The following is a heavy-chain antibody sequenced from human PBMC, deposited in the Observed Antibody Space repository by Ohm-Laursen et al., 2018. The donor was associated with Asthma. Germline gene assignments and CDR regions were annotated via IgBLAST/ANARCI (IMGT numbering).Heavy chain of an antibody. V-gene: IGHV3-30*03. CDR1: GFAFSSYG. Sequence: SLRLSCAASGFAFSSYGMHWVRQAPGKGLEWVALTSTDGSIEKYADSVKGRFTVSRDNSKNTLYLQMNSLRAEDTAVYYCARERDNGGKGGYFDFWGQGTLVTVSS. CDR3: ARERDNGGKGGYFDF. J-gene: IGHJ4*02. D-gene: IGHD4-23*01. CDR2: TSTDGSIE.